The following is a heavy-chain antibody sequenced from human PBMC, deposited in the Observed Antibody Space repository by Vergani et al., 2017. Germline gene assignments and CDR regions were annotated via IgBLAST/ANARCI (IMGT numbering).Heavy chain of an antibody. CDR1: GYIFNSYY. Sequence: QVQLVQSGAAVKKPGASVKLSCKSSGYIFNSYYIHWVRQAPGQGLEWMGLLDPRGGPPTYAEKFEGRVTLTSDTSTSTFYVEVTSLRSDDTAVYYCAREPPLTGFFDYWGQGTLVTVSS. CDR3: AREPPLTGFFDY. D-gene: IGHD3-9*01. V-gene: IGHV1-46*02. J-gene: IGHJ4*02. CDR2: LDPRGGPP.